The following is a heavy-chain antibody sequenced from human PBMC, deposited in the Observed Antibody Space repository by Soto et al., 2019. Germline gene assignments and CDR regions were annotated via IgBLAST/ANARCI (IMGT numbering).Heavy chain of an antibody. V-gene: IGHV3-30-3*01. CDR1: GFSFSRYT. Sequence: QVQLVESGGGVVQPGRSLRLSCAASGFSFSRYTMHWVRQAPGKGLEWMAFISDDGNNKYYADSVKGQFTISRDNSKNTLYLQMNSLRTVDTAVYYCARDDEGGSDCDLGYWGQGTLVTVSS. J-gene: IGHJ4*02. CDR2: ISDDGNNK. CDR3: ARDDEGGSDCDLGY. D-gene: IGHD3-10*01.